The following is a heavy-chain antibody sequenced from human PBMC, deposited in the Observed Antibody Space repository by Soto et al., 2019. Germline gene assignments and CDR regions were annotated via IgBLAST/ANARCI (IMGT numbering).Heavy chain of an antibody. CDR2: ISSSSSYI. Sequence: PGGSLRLSCAASGFTFSSYSMNWVRQAPGKGLEWVSSISSSSSYIYYADSVKGRFTISRDNSKNTLYLQMNSLRAEDTAVYYCAKDPVSQIGWELLAAEYFQHWGQGTLVTVSS. V-gene: IGHV3-21*01. J-gene: IGHJ1*01. CDR1: GFTFSSYS. CDR3: AKDPVSQIGWELLAAEYFQH. D-gene: IGHD1-26*01.